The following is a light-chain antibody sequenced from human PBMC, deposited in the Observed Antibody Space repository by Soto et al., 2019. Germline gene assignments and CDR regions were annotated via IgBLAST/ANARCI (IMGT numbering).Light chain of an antibody. CDR3: QQYSVYWT. CDR2: DAS. J-gene: IGKJ1*01. Sequence: DIQMTKSPSSLPAPEGDRVTIICRASQCVSTRLAWYQQKPGKAPKVLIYDASSWAGGVPSRFTGSGSGTEFTLTINSLQPDDFATYYCQQYSVYWTFGQGTKVDIK. CDR1: QCVSTR. V-gene: IGKV1-5*02.